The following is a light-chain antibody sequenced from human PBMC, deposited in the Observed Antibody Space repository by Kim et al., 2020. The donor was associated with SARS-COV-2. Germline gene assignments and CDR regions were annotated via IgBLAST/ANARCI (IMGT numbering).Light chain of an antibody. V-gene: IGLV2-8*01. J-gene: IGLJ2*01. CDR3: SSYAGSRAVV. CDR1: SSDVGGYNY. CDR2: EVN. Sequence: GQSVPTSCTGSSSDVGGYNYASWYQHHPGKAPKLIIFEVNKSPSGVPDRFSGSKSGNTASLTVSGLQAEDEADYHCSSYAGSRAVVFGGGTQLTVL.